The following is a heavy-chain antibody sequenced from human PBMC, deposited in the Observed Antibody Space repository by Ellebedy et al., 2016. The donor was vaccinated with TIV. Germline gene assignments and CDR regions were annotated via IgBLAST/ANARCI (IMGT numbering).Heavy chain of an antibody. V-gene: IGHV3-74*01. CDR2: MNDDGSAQ. D-gene: IGHD3-22*01. CDR1: VEFAFGSYW. CDR3: ACLGVWGNYQNLYYYTWDV. J-gene: IGHJ6*02. Sequence: PGGSLRLSCSASVEFAFGSYWMHWVRQVPGKGLEWVSYMNDDGSAQSYAASVTGRFTISRDNAAKTLYLQMNDLRVDDTAIYYCACLGVWGNYQNLYYYTWDVWGQGTSVAVSS.